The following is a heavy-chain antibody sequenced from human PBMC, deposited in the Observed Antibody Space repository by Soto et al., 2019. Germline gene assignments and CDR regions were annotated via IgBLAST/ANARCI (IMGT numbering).Heavy chain of an antibody. CDR3: ARDLVATVIPGWFDP. CDR1: GFTFSSYE. V-gene: IGHV3-48*03. D-gene: IGHD5-12*01. Sequence: GGSLRLSCAASGFTFSSYEMNWFRQARWKGLEWGSYISSSGSTIYYADSVKGRFTISRDNAKNSLYLQMNSLRAEDTAVYYCARDLVATVIPGWFDPWGQGTLVTVSS. CDR2: ISSSGSTI. J-gene: IGHJ5*02.